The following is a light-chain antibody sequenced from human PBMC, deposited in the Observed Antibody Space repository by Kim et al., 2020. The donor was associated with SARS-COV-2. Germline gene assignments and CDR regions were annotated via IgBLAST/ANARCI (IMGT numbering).Light chain of an antibody. Sequence: EVVLTQSPGTLPLSPGERATLSCRASQSVSSTNLAWYQQRSGQAPRLLIYGASTRATGIPDRFSGSGSGTDFTLTISRLEPEDFAVYYCQQYDSSPRTFGQGTKVDIK. CDR2: GAS. CDR3: QQYDSSPRT. CDR1: QSVSSTN. V-gene: IGKV3-20*01. J-gene: IGKJ1*01.